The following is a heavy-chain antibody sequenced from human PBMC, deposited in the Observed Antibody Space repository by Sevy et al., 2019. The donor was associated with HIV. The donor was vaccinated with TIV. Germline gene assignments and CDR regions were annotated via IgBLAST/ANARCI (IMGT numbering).Heavy chain of an antibody. CDR1: GFTFSSYW. J-gene: IGHJ6*03. V-gene: IGHV3-7*01. CDR2: IKQDGSEK. Sequence: GGSLRLSCAASGFTFSSYWMSWVRQAPGKGLEWVANIKQDGSEKYYVDSVKGRFTISRDNAKNSLYLQMNSLRAEDTAVYYCARGASPIAAAGTSPRRPKNSYVTRGEVKNYYYYYMDVWGKGTTVTVSS. CDR3: ARGASPIAAAGTSPRRPKNSYVTRGEVKNYYYYYMDV. D-gene: IGHD6-13*01.